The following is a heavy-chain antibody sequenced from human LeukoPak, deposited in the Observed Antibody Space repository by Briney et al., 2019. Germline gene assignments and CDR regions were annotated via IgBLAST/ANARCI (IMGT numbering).Heavy chain of an antibody. J-gene: IGHJ6*03. D-gene: IGHD6-19*01. CDR1: GFTFSSYG. V-gene: IGHV3-23*01. CDR2: ISGSGGSI. CDR3: ARDLLAVAGIGLAMDV. Sequence: PGGTLRLSCEASGFTFSSYGMSWVRQAPGKGLVWVSGISGSGGSIYYADSLKGRFTISKDNSKNTLYLQMNSLRAEDTAVYYCARDLLAVAGIGLAMDVWGKGTTVTVSS.